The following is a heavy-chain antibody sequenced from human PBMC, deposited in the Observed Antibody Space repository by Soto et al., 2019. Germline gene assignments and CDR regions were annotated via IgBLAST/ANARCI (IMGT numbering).Heavy chain of an antibody. CDR3: ARDQTPYYYDSSGFRFAGY. D-gene: IGHD3-22*01. V-gene: IGHV1-18*04. Sequence: QVQLVQSGAEVKKPGASVKVSCKASGYTFTSYGISWVRQAPGQGLEWMGWISAYNGNTNYAQKLQGRVTMTTDTSTSTASMELRSLRSDDPAVYYCARDQTPYYYDSSGFRFAGYWGQGTLVTVSS. J-gene: IGHJ4*02. CDR2: ISAYNGNT. CDR1: GYTFTSYG.